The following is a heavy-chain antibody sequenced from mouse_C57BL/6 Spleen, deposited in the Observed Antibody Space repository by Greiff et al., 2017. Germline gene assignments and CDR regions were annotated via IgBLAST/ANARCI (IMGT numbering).Heavy chain of an antibody. Sequence: QVQLQQPGAELVKPGASVKLSCKASGYTFTSYWMHWVKQRPGQGLEWIGMIHPNSGSTNYNEKFKSKATLTVDKSSSTAYMQLSSLTSEDSTVYYCARWGYSNYCDYWGQGTTLTVSS. D-gene: IGHD2-5*01. J-gene: IGHJ2*01. CDR2: IHPNSGST. CDR3: ARWGYSNYCDY. V-gene: IGHV1-64*01. CDR1: GYTFTSYW.